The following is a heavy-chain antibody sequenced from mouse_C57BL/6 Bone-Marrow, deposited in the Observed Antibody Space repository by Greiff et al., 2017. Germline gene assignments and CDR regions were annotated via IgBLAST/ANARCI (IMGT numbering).Heavy chain of an antibody. CDR1: GFSLTSYG. CDR3: AKNAYSSNAWFAY. D-gene: IGHD2-5*01. J-gene: IGHJ3*01. Sequence: VQLQESGPGLVQPSQRLSITCTVSGFSLTSYGVHWVRQSPGKGLEWLGVIWRGGSTDYNADFMSRLGITKDNSKSQVVFKMNSLQADDTAIYYCAKNAYSSNAWFAYWGQGTLVTVSA. V-gene: IGHV2-5*01. CDR2: IWRGGST.